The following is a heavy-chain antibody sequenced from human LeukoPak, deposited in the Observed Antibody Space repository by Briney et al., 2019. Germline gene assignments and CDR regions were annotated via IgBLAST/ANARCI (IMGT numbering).Heavy chain of an antibody. D-gene: IGHD5-24*01. CDR3: ARPLEMATTVDDAFDI. CDR1: GYTIISCYY. Sequence: SETLSLTCAVSGYTIISCYYWGRIRPPPGKGLEWIGRIYHSGSSYNNPTLKSRATISVEGPRHQFSLAVCSVTAADTAVYYCARPLEMATTVDDAFDIWGQGTMVAVSS. J-gene: IGHJ3*02. V-gene: IGHV4-38-2*01. CDR2: IYHSGSS.